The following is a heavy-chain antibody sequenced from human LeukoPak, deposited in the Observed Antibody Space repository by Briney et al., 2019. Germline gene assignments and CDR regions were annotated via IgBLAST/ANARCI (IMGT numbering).Heavy chain of an antibody. CDR1: GGSISSHY. CDR3: ARDLYVWNFFDY. J-gene: IGHJ4*02. V-gene: IGHV4-59*11. CDR2: IHYSGNT. Sequence: SETLSLTCTVSGGSISSHYWSWIRQPPGKGLEWIGYIHYSGNTKYTPSLKSRVTMSVDTSKNEFSLRLASVTAADTAVYYCARDLYVWNFFDYRGQGNLVTVSS. D-gene: IGHD2-8*01.